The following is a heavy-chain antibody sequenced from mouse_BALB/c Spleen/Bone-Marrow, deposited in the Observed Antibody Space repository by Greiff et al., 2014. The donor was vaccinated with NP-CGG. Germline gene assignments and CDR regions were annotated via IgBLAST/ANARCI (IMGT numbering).Heavy chain of an antibody. V-gene: IGHV14-3*02. CDR1: GFNIKDTY. CDR2: IDPANGNT. D-gene: IGHD1-1*01. Sequence: VQLQQSGAELVKPGASVKLSCTASGFNIKDTYMHWVKQRPVQGLEWIGRIDPANGNTKYDPKFQGKATITADTSSNTAYLQLSSLTSEDTAVYYCAIYYYGSSGFAYWGQGTLVTVSA. J-gene: IGHJ3*01. CDR3: AIYYYGSSGFAY.